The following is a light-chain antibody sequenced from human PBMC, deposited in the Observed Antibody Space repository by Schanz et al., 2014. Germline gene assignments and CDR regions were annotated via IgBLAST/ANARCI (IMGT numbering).Light chain of an antibody. CDR1: QSVSSY. CDR2: DAS. V-gene: IGKV3-11*01. Sequence: ETVLTQSPVTLSLSPGERATLSCRASQSVSSYLAWYQQKPGQAPRLLIYDASNRATGIPARFSGSGSGTDFTLTISSLEPEDFAVYYCQQRSNSFGQGTRLEIK. J-gene: IGKJ5*01. CDR3: QQRSNS.